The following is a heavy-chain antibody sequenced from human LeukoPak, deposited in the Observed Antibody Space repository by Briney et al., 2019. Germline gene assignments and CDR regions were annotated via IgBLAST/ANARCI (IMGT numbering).Heavy chain of an antibody. V-gene: IGHV3-66*01. Sequence: PGGSLRLSCAASGFTVSSNYMSWVRQAPGKGLEWISVIYSGGSTYYADSVKGRFTISRDNSKNTLYLQMNSLRAEGTAVYYCARDPMGHYYGSGSYYKPHAFDIWGQGTMVTVSS. CDR3: ARDPMGHYYGSGSYYKPHAFDI. CDR2: IYSGGST. D-gene: IGHD3-10*01. CDR1: GFTVSSNY. J-gene: IGHJ3*02.